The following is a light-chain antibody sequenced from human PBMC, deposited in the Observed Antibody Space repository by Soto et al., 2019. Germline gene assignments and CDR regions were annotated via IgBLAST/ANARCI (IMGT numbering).Light chain of an antibody. J-gene: IGLJ1*01. CDR1: SSDVGAYNY. CDR2: EVS. Sequence: QSALTQPASVSGSPGQSITISCTGTSSDVGAYNYVSWFQQHPGKAPTLIISEVSNRPSGVSNRFSGSKSGNAASLTISGLQAEDEADYHCSSYSSGSTLYVFGTGTKVTVL. V-gene: IGLV2-14*01. CDR3: SSYSSGSTLYV.